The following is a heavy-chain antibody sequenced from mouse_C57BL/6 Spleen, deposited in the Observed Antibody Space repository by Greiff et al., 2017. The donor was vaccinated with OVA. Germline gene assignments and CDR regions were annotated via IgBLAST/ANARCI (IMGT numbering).Heavy chain of an antibody. CDR1: GYTFTDYY. D-gene: IGHD1-1*01. CDR2: IGTGSGSN. J-gene: IGHJ2*02. CDR3: ARSFITTVVEGY. V-gene: IGHV1-77*01. Sequence: QVQLQQSGAELVKPGASVKISCKASGYTFTDYYINWVKQRPGQGLEWIGKIGTGSGSNYYNENFQDKAPLTAVKSSSTAYMQLSSLTSEDSAVYCCARSFITTVVEGYWGQGTSLTFSS.